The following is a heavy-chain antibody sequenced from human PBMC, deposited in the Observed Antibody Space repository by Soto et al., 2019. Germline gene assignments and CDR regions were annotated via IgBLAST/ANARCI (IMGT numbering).Heavy chain of an antibody. CDR3: AKDGPYNWNDY. Sequence: GESLRLSCAASGFTFSDYYMSWIRQASGKGLEWVSYISSSSSYTNYPDSVKGRFTISRNNAKNSLYLQISSLRAEAAAVYYCAKDGPYNWNDYWGQGTLVTVSS. J-gene: IGHJ4*02. CDR2: ISSSSSYT. CDR1: GFTFSDYY. D-gene: IGHD1-20*01. V-gene: IGHV3-11*05.